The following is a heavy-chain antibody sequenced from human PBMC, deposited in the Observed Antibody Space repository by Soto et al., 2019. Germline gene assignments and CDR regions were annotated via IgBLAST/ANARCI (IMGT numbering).Heavy chain of an antibody. J-gene: IGHJ4*02. D-gene: IGHD2-8*01. Sequence: SAQVSCKTYVYTFSSYSINRVRQAPGQGLEWMAWISTTSGNTHYAERVQDRVTVTLDKSARTAFMEMWGLTSDDAAVYFFARDNGYYDFWGQGTLVTASS. V-gene: IGHV1-18*01. CDR2: ISTTSGNT. CDR3: ARDNGYYDF. CDR1: VYTFSSYS.